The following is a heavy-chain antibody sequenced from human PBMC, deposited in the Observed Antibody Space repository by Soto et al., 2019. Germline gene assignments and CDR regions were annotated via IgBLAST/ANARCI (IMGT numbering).Heavy chain of an antibody. J-gene: IGHJ3*01. D-gene: IGHD1-26*01. Sequence: QVQLQESGPGLVKPSETLSLTCTVSGGSISSYYWSWLRQPPGKGLEWVGYMYYSGRTNYNPSLMRRVTLTLDPSTHPLSLKLSSVTAADTAVYYCARKWGLDGFDFWGQGTMVTVSS. CDR2: MYYSGRT. V-gene: IGHV4-59*08. CDR3: ARKWGLDGFDF. CDR1: GGSISSYY.